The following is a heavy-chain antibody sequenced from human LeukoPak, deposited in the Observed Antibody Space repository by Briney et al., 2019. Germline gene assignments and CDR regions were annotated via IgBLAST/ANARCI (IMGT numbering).Heavy chain of an antibody. J-gene: IGHJ4*02. Sequence: GGSLRLSCAASGFTFRSYAMHWVRHTPGKGLEWVAILSYDGSLETYADSVKGRFTSSRDNSKSTLFLQMNNLRAEDTATYYCARDPDYSGFGDYWGQGTLVTVSS. CDR2: LSYDGSLE. CDR3: ARDPDYSGFGDY. V-gene: IGHV3-30*01. CDR1: GFTFRSYA. D-gene: IGHD3-10*01.